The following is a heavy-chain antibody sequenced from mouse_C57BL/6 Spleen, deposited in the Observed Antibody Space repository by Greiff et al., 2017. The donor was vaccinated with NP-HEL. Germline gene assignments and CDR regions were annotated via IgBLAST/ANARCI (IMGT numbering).Heavy chain of an antibody. Sequence: QVQLQQSGAELVKPGASVKMSCKASGYTFTSYWITWVKQRPGQGLEWIGDIYPGSGSTNYNEKFKSKATLTVDTSSSTAYMQLSSLTSEDSAVYYCARWGYYGSSDAMDYWGQGTSVTVSS. CDR1: GYTFTSYW. J-gene: IGHJ4*01. CDR3: ARWGYYGSSDAMDY. V-gene: IGHV1-55*01. D-gene: IGHD1-1*01. CDR2: IYPGSGST.